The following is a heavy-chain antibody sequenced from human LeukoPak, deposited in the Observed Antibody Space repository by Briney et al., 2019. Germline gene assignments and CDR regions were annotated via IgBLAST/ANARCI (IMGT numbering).Heavy chain of an antibody. CDR3: AKEGYSGSFDY. D-gene: IGHD1-26*01. J-gene: IGHJ4*02. V-gene: IGHV3-21*01. CDR1: GFTFNTYS. CDR2: ISSISTYI. Sequence: GGSLRLSCAASGFTFNTYSMNWVRQAPGKGLEWVSSISSISTYIYYAGSVKGRFTISRDNAKNSLYLQMNSLRAEDTAVYYCAKEGYSGSFDYWGQGTLVTVSS.